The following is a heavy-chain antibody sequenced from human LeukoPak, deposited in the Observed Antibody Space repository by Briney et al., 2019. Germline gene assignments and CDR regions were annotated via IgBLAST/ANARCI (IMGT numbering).Heavy chain of an antibody. J-gene: IGHJ4*02. CDR3: ATVKLRFLEWLFPFDY. D-gene: IGHD3-3*01. CDR2: FDPEDGET. V-gene: IGHV1-24*01. CDR1: GYTLTELS. Sequence: GASVKVSCKVSGYTLTELSIHWVRQAPGNGLEWMGGFDPEDGETIYAQKFQGRVTMTEDTSTDTAYMELSSLRSEDTAVYYCATVKLRFLEWLFPFDYWGQGTLVTVSS.